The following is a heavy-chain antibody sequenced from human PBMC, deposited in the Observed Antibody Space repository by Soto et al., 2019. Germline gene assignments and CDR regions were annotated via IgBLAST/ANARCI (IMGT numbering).Heavy chain of an antibody. Sequence: GALVKVSCKASGGTFSSYAISWVRQAPGQGLEWMGGIIPIFGTANYAQKFQGRVTITADEPTSTAYMELSSLRSEDTAVYYCARDYPGYGCSGGSCYFFYWGQGTLVTVSS. CDR1: GGTFSSYA. CDR2: IIPIFGTA. CDR3: ARDYPGYGCSGGSCYFFY. D-gene: IGHD2-15*01. J-gene: IGHJ4*02. V-gene: IGHV1-69*13.